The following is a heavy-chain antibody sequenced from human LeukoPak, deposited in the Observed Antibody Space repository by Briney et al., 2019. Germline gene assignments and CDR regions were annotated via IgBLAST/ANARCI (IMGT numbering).Heavy chain of an antibody. V-gene: IGHV4-59*01. D-gene: IGHD1-1*01. J-gene: IGHJ6*02. CDR3: ARVGGTAGRDYYYYGMDV. Sequence: SETLSLTCTVSGGSISSYYWSWVRQPPGKGLERIGDIYYSGSTNYNPSLTSRVTISVDTSKNQFSLKLSSVTAADTAVYYCARVGGTAGRDYYYYGMDVWGQGTTVTVSS. CDR1: GGSISSYY. CDR2: IYYSGST.